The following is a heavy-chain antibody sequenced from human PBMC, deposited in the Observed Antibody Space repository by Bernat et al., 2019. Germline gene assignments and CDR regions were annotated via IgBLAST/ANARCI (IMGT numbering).Heavy chain of an antibody. CDR1: GFTFSNYW. CDR3: IRLYCIGDVCPLGY. CDR2: INSDGSRT. Sequence: EVRLVESGGGFVQPAGSLRLSCAASGFTFSNYWMHWVRQAPGKGLVWVSGINSDGSRTNYADSVKGRFTISRDNAKNTLYLQMNGLRVEDTAAYYCIRLYCIGDVCPLGYWGQGVLVTVAS. V-gene: IGHV3-74*01. D-gene: IGHD2-8*02. J-gene: IGHJ4*02.